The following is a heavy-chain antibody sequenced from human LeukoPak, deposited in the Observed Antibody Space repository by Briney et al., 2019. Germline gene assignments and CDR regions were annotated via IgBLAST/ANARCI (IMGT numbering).Heavy chain of an antibody. D-gene: IGHD6-19*01. CDR2: ISSSSYI. V-gene: IGHV3-21*01. CDR3: ARDLAVAGTGY. Sequence: PGGSLRLSCAASGFTFSSYSMNWVRQAPGKGLEWVSSISSSSYIYYADSVKGRFTISRDNAKNSLYLQMNSLRAEDTAVYYCARDLAVAGTGYWGQGTLVTVSS. J-gene: IGHJ4*02. CDR1: GFTFSSYS.